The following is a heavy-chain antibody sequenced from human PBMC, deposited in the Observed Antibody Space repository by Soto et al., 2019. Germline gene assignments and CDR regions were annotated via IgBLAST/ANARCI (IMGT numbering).Heavy chain of an antibody. D-gene: IGHD2-2*01. Sequence: SETLSLTCAVYGGSFSGYYWSWIRQPPGKGLEWIGEINHSGSTNYNPSLKSRVTISVDTSKNQFSLKLSSVTAADTAVYYCARSQADCSSTSCSLGYYYGMDVWGQGTTVTVSS. CDR2: INHSGST. CDR3: ARSQADCSSTSCSLGYYYGMDV. J-gene: IGHJ6*02. V-gene: IGHV4-34*01. CDR1: GGSFSGYY.